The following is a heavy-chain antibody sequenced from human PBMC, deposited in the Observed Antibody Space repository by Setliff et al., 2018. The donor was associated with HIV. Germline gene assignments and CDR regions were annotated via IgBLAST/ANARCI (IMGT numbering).Heavy chain of an antibody. CDR3: AGGTGSYPKPFDP. CDR1: GYTFTSDA. CDR2: INSNTGNP. V-gene: IGHV7-4-1*02. D-gene: IGHD3-10*01. Sequence: ASVKVSCKASGYTFTSDAMNWVRQAPGQGLEWMGWINSNTGNPTYAQGFTGRFVFSLDTSVSTAYLQISSLKAEDTGVYYCAGGTGSYPKPFDPWGQGTLVTVSS. J-gene: IGHJ5*02.